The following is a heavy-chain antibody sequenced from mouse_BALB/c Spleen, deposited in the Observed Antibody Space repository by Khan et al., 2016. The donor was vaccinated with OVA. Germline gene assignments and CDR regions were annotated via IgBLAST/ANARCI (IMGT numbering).Heavy chain of an antibody. V-gene: IGHV3-2*02. CDR1: GYSITSEYT. CDR3: TRKDYYDYDPFPY. J-gene: IGHJ3*01. CDR2: ISYSGNT. Sequence: EVKLEESGPGLVKPSQSLSLTCTVTGYSITSEYTWNWIRQFPRNKLEWMGFISYSGNTRYNPSLKSRISITRDTSKIQFFLQLNSVTSEDTATYYCTRKDYYDYDPFPYWGQGTLVTVSA. D-gene: IGHD2-4*01.